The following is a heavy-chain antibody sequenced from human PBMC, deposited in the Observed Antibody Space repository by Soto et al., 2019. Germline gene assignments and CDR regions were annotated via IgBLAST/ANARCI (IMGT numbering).Heavy chain of an antibody. CDR2: IYWDDDK. CDR3: AHLLLRNFDWLTLAYAD. V-gene: IGHV2-5*02. J-gene: IGHJ4*02. D-gene: IGHD3-9*01. Sequence: GSGPTLVNPTQTLTLTCTFSGISLNTSAVGVGWIRQPPGKALEWLALIYWDDDKRYSPSLKSRLTITKDTSKNHVVLTMTNMDPVDTATYYCAHLLLRNFDWLTLAYADWGQGTLVTVSS. CDR1: GISLNTSAVG.